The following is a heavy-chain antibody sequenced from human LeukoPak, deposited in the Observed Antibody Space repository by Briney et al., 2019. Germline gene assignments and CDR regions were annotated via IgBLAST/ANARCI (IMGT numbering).Heavy chain of an antibody. CDR3: ARKAPPVSYGTDV. CDR2: IIPIFGTA. V-gene: IGHV1-69*13. CDR1: GGTFSSYA. J-gene: IGHJ6*04. Sequence: SVKVSCKASGGTFSSYAISWVRQAPGQGLEWMGGIIPIFGTANYAQKFQGRVTITADESTSTAYMELSSLRSEDTAVYYCARKAPPVSYGTDVWGKGTTVTVSS.